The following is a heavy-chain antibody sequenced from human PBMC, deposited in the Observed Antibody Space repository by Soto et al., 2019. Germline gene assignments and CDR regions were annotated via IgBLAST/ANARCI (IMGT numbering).Heavy chain of an antibody. CDR1: GFSLSSSGVA. J-gene: IGHJ4*02. V-gene: IGHV2-5*02. D-gene: IGHD6-13*01. CDR3: AHGRGAAAFAY. Sequence: QITLKESGPPLVKPTQTLTLTCSFFGFSLSSSGVAVGWIRQPPGKALEWLALIYWDDDERYSPSLQRRLTISNDASNNQVVRRMTNMDPSDTGTYYCAHGRGAAAFAYWGQGTLVTVSS. CDR2: IYWDDDE.